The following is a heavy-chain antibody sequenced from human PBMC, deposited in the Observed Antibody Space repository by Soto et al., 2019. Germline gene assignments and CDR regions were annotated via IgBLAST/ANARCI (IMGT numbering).Heavy chain of an antibody. CDR3: GWDLGHTYSSSANIFGS. D-gene: IGHD6-6*01. CDR2: ISSSSSTI. Sequence: GGSLRLSCAASGFTFSSYSMNWVRQAPGKGLEWVSYISSSSSTIYYADSVKGRLTISRDNAKNSLYLQMNSLRDEDTAVYYCGWDLGHTYSSSANIFGSWGQGTLVHASS. V-gene: IGHV3-48*02. J-gene: IGHJ4*02. CDR1: GFTFSSYS.